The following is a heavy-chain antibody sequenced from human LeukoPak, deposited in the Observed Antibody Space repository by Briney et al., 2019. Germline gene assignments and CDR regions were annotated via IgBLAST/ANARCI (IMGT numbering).Heavy chain of an antibody. J-gene: IGHJ4*02. D-gene: IGHD3-9*01. Sequence: PGGALRLSCVASGFPVSSNYMSWVRHAPGKGLECVSVIYSGGSTYYADSVKGRFTISRDNSKSTLYLQMNSLRAGDAAVYYCAKDRRITIFEGFDYWGQGTLVTVSS. CDR2: IYSGGST. CDR1: GFPVSSNY. V-gene: IGHV3-53*01. CDR3: AKDRRITIFEGFDY.